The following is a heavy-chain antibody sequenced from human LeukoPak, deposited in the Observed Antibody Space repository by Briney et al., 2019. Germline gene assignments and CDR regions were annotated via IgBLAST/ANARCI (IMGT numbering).Heavy chain of an antibody. V-gene: IGHV3-30-3*01. J-gene: IGHJ4*02. CDR3: ARVGREYDYVWGSYRQPLDY. CDR1: GFTFSSYA. D-gene: IGHD3-16*02. CDR2: ISYDGSNK. Sequence: GGSLRLSCAASGFTFSSYAMHWVRQAPGKGLEWVAVISYDGSNKYYADSVKGRFTISRDNSKNTLYLQMNSLRAEDTAVYYCARVGREYDYVWGSYRQPLDYWGQGTLVTVSS.